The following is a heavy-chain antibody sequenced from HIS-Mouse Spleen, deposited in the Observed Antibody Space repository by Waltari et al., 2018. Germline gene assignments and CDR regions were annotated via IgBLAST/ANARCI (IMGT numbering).Heavy chain of an antibody. CDR3: AREIPYSSSWYDWYFDL. J-gene: IGHJ2*01. CDR2: IYYSGST. CDR1: GGSISSSSYY. D-gene: IGHD6-13*01. Sequence: QLQLQESGPGLVEPSETLSLTCTFPGGSISSSSYYWGWIRQPPGKGLAWIGSIYYSGSTYYNPSLKSRVTISVDTSKNQFSLKLSSVTAADTAVYYCAREIPYSSSWYDWYFDLWGRGTLVTVSS. V-gene: IGHV4-39*07.